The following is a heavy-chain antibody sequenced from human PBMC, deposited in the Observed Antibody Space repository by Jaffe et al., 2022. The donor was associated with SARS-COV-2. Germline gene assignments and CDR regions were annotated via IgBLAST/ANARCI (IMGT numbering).Heavy chain of an antibody. Sequence: QVQLQESGPGLVKPSETLSLTCAVSGGSVSSGDYYWSWIRQPPGKGLRWIGYIYYGGSTDYNPSLKSRVTISVDTSKNQFSLKLSSVTAADTAVYYCARELILTGYMSWGQGTLVTVSS. V-gene: IGHV4-61*08. CDR2: IYYGGST. CDR3: ARELILTGYMS. J-gene: IGHJ4*02. CDR1: GGSVSSGDYY. D-gene: IGHD3-9*01.